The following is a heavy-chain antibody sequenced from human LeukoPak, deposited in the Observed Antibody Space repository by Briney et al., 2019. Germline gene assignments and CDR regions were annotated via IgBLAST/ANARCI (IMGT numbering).Heavy chain of an antibody. J-gene: IGHJ4*02. CDR2: IWNDGSNK. CDR3: ARDRDILTGYAFDY. D-gene: IGHD3-9*01. CDR1: GFTFSSYG. V-gene: IGHV3-33*01. Sequence: PGRSLRLSCAASGFTFSSYGMHWVRQAPGKGLEWVAVIWNDGSNKYYADSVKGRFTISRDNSKHTLYLQMNSLRAEDTAVYYCARDRDILTGYAFDYWGQGTLVTVSS.